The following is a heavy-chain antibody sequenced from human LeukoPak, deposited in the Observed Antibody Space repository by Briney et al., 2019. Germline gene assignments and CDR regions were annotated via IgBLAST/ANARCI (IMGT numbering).Heavy chain of an antibody. D-gene: IGHD1-26*01. V-gene: IGHV1-2*02. Sequence: GASVKVPCKASGYTFTGYYMHWVRQAPGQGLEWMGWINPNSGGTNYAQKFQGRVTMTRDTSISTAYMELSRLRSDDTAVYYCARPMYSGSYRFDYWGQGTLVTVSS. J-gene: IGHJ4*02. CDR1: GYTFTGYY. CDR3: ARPMYSGSYRFDY. CDR2: INPNSGGT.